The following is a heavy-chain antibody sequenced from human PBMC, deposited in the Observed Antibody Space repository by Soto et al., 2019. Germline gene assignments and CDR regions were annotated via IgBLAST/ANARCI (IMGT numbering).Heavy chain of an antibody. CDR1: GGSVSSGSYY. CDR2: IYYSGST. V-gene: IGHV4-61*01. J-gene: IGHJ3*02. D-gene: IGHD2-15*01. CDR3: ARAGAVVVVAARPVGAFDI. Sequence: SETLSLTCTVSGGSVSSGSYYWSWIRQPPGKGLEWIGYIYYSGSTNYNPSLKSRVTISVDTSKNQFSLKLSSVTAADTAVYYCARAGAVVVVAARPVGAFDIWGQGTMVTVSS.